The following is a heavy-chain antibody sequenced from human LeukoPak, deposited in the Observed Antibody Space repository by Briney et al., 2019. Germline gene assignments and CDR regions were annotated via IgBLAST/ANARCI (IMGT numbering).Heavy chain of an antibody. D-gene: IGHD5-24*01. CDR3: ARYGMATIQFFDY. J-gene: IGHJ4*02. CDR1: GFTFSGSA. V-gene: IGHV3-73*01. CDR2: IRSKANSYAT. Sequence: PGGSLRLSCAASGFTFSGSAMHWVRQASGKGLEWVGRIRSKANSYATAYAASVKGRFTISRDDSKNTAYLQMNSLKTEDTAVYYCARYGMATIQFFDYWGQGTLFTVSS.